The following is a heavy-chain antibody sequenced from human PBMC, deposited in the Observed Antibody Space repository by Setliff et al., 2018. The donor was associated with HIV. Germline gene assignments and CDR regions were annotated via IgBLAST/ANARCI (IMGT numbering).Heavy chain of an antibody. D-gene: IGHD6-19*01. V-gene: IGHV7-4-1*02. Sequence: ASVKVSCKASGYTFTSYAMNWVRQAPGQGLEWMGWINTNTGNPTYAQGFTGRSVFSLDTSVSTAYLQISSLKAEDTAVYYCARGKYPQWLVTSDAFGIWGQGTIVTVSS. CDR3: ARGKYPQWLVTSDAFGI. CDR1: GYTFTSYA. J-gene: IGHJ3*02. CDR2: INTNTGNP.